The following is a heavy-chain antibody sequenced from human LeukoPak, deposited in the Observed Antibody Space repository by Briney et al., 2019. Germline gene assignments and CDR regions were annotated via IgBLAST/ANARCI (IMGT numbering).Heavy chain of an antibody. V-gene: IGHV4-34*01. CDR3: AREGSTSRPIDY. D-gene: IGHD2-2*01. CDR1: GGSFSGYY. CDR2: INHSGST. J-gene: IGHJ4*02. Sequence: SETLSLTCAVYGGSFSGYYWSWIRQPPGKGLEWIGEINHSGSTNYNPSLMSRVTISVDTSKNQFSLKLSSVTAADTAVYYCAREGSTSRPIDYWGQGTLVTVSS.